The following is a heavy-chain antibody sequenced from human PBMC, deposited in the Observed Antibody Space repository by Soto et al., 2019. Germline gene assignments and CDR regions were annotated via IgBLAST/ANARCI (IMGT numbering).Heavy chain of an antibody. CDR3: ARQRTTVVTQAYFDH. D-gene: IGHD2-21*02. Sequence: SETLSLTCIVSGESISSSSYYWGWIRQPPGKGLEWIGSIYYSGRTYYNPSFKSRVTISIDTSKNQFSLKLSSVTATDTAVYYCARQRTTVVTQAYFDHWGQGALVTVSS. J-gene: IGHJ4*02. CDR2: IYYSGRT. CDR1: GESISSSSYY. V-gene: IGHV4-39*01.